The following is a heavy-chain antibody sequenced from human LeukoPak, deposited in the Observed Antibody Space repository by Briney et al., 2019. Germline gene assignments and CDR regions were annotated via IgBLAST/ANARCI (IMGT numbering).Heavy chain of an antibody. CDR1: GLTFSSSA. Sequence: PGGSLRLSCAASGLTFSSSAMSWVRQAPGKGLEWVSAISGSGGSTYYADSVKGRLTLSRDNSKNSLYLQMNSLRAEDTAVYSCAKSVQLLWFGESSPGYWGQGTLVTVSS. CDR3: AKSVQLLWFGESSPGY. D-gene: IGHD3-10*01. J-gene: IGHJ4*02. V-gene: IGHV3-23*01. CDR2: ISGSGGST.